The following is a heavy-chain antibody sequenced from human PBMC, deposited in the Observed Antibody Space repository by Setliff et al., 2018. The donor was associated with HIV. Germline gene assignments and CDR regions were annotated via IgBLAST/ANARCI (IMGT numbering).Heavy chain of an antibody. CDR3: ATASGYDLFMGAFDI. Sequence: KTSETLSLTCAVSGGSFSGYYWSWIRQPPGKGLEWIGEINQSGGINYNPSPKSRVTISIDTFKNQFSMKLYSVTAADTAVYYCATASGYDLFMGAFDIWGQGTMVTVSS. CDR1: GGSFSGYY. CDR2: INQSGGI. J-gene: IGHJ3*02. D-gene: IGHD5-12*01. V-gene: IGHV4-34*01.